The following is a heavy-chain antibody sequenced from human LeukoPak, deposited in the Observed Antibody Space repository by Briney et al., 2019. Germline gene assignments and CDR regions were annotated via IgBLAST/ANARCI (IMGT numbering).Heavy chain of an antibody. CDR1: GGTFSSYA. D-gene: IGHD3-10*01. Sequence: ASVKVSCKASGGTFSSYAISWVRQAPGQGLEWMGGIIPIFGTADYAQKFQGRVTITADESTSTAYMELSSLRSDDTAVYYCARGGVSSGSYYKTLLGFDYWGQGTLVTVSS. V-gene: IGHV1-69*13. J-gene: IGHJ4*02. CDR2: IIPIFGTA. CDR3: ARGGVSSGSYYKTLLGFDY.